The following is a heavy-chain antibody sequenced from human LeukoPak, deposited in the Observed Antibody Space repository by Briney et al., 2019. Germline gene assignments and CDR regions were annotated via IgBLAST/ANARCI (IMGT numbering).Heavy chain of an antibody. J-gene: IGHJ3*01. CDR3: ARTLEYYYDSSYK. D-gene: IGHD3-22*01. CDR1: GYTFTSYD. Sequence: ASVKVSCKASGYTFTSYDINWVRQAPGQGLEWMGWMNPNSGNTGYAQKFQGRVTMTRNTSISTADMELSRLRSEDTAVYYCARTLEYYYDSSYKWGQGTMVTVSS. V-gene: IGHV1-8*01. CDR2: MNPNSGNT.